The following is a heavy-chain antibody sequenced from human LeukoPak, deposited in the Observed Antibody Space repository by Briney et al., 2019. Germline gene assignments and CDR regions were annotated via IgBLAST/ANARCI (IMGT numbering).Heavy chain of an antibody. J-gene: IGHJ4*02. Sequence: GGSLRLSCAASGFTVTNNYMGWVRQAPGEGLEWVSVIYSGGTTYYADSVKGRVTISRDNSKNTVYLQMNSLRAEDTAVYYCARDHSSGYDPGLSFDYWGQGTLVTVSS. CDR2: IYSGGTT. V-gene: IGHV3-53*01. CDR1: GFTVTNNY. CDR3: ARDHSSGYDPGLSFDY. D-gene: IGHD5-12*01.